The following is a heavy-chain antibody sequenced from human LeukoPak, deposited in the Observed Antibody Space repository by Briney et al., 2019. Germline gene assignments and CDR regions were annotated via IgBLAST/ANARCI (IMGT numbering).Heavy chain of an antibody. V-gene: IGHV4-59*01. CDR2: IYYSGST. Sequence: SETLSLTCTVFGDSMGTYHWSWIRQPPGKGLEWIGNIYYSGSTKYDPSLKSRVTMSIDTSKNQFSLKLTSVTAADTAVYYCARVRNWSGYNALDCWGQGTLITVSS. CDR1: GDSMGTYH. D-gene: IGHD3-3*01. J-gene: IGHJ4*02. CDR3: ARVRNWSGYNALDC.